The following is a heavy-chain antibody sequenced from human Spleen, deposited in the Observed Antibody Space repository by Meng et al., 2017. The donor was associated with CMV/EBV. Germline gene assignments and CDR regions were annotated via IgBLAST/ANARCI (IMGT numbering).Heavy chain of an antibody. Sequence: ASVKVSCKASGYTFTGYYMHWVRQAPGQGLEWMGWINPNSGGTNYAQKFQGRVTMTRDTSIRTVYMELTRLSSDDTALYFCTRGGNWNYLRFFDYWGQGTLVTVSS. CDR2: INPNSGGT. CDR3: TRGGNWNYLRFFDY. D-gene: IGHD1-7*01. J-gene: IGHJ4*02. V-gene: IGHV1-2*02. CDR1: GYTFTGYY.